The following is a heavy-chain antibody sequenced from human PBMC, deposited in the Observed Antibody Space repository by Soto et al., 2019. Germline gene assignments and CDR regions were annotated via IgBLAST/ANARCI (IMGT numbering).Heavy chain of an antibody. V-gene: IGHV1-69*01. CDR3: TSRERVDAFDI. CDR2: IIPILGSA. J-gene: IGHJ3*02. Sequence: QVQLVQSGAEVKKPGSSVKVSCKASGGTLISNAISWVRQAPGQGLEWLGGIIPILGSAIYAQKFQDRVTGTADESTGTTYMELNSLSSEDAAVYYCTSRERVDAFDIWGQGTMVTVSS. D-gene: IGHD1-26*01. CDR1: GGTLISNA.